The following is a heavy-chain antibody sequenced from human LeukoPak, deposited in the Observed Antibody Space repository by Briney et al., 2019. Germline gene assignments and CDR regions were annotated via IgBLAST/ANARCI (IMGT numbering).Heavy chain of an antibody. J-gene: IGHJ4*02. Sequence: ASVKVSCKASGGTFSSYAISWVRQAPGQGLEWMGGIIPIFGKANYAQKFQGRVTITADESTSTACMELSSLRSEDTAVYYCARAFHYYDSSDYWGQGTLVTVSS. CDR2: IIPIFGKA. CDR3: ARAFHYYDSSDY. V-gene: IGHV1-69*13. D-gene: IGHD3-22*01. CDR1: GGTFSSYA.